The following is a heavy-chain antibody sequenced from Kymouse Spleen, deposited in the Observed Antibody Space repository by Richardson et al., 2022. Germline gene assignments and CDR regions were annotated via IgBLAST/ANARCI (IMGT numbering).Heavy chain of an antibody. J-gene: IGHJ4*02. Sequence: QLQLQESGPGLVKPSETLSLTCTVSGGSISSSSYYWGWIRQPPGKGLEWIGSIYYSGSTYYNPSLKSRVTISVDTSKNQFSLKLSSVTAADTAVYYCARGYYDILTGYYTPFDYWGQGTLVTVSS. CDR1: GGSISSSSYY. CDR3: ARGYYDILTGYYTPFDY. CDR2: IYYSGST. D-gene: IGHD3-9*01. V-gene: IGHV4-39*01.